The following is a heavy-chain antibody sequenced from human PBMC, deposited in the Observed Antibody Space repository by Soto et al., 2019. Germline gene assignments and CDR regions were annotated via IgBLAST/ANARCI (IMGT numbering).Heavy chain of an antibody. CDR1: GFTFDEYA. D-gene: IGHD4-17*01. V-gene: IGHV3-9*01. J-gene: IGHJ4*02. CDR3: AKDSHDYGNQSPAIDY. CDR2: ISWNSGSI. Sequence: PGGSLRLSCAASGFTFDEYAMHWVRQAPGKGLEWVSGISWNSGSIGYADSVKGRFTISRDNAKNSLYLQMNSLRAEDTALYYCAKDSHDYGNQSPAIDYWGQGTLVTVSS.